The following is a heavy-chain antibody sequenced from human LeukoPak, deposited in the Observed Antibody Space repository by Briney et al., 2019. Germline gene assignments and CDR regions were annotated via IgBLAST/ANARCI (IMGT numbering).Heavy chain of an antibody. J-gene: IGHJ4*02. CDR2: VSAYNGNT. V-gene: IGHV1-18*01. CDR1: GYTFTSYG. Sequence: ASVKVSCKASGYTFTSYGISWVRQAPGQGLEWMGWVSAYNGNTNYAQRLQGRVTMTTDTSTSTAYMELRSLRSDDTAVYYCARDRDYGDYNTQDLFVYWGQGTLVTVSS. CDR3: ARDRDYGDYNTQDLFVY. D-gene: IGHD4-17*01.